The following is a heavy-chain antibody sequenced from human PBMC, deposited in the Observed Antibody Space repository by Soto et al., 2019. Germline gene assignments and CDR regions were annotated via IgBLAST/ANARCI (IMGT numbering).Heavy chain of an antibody. Sequence: ASVKVSCKASGYTFTGYYMHWVRQAPGQGLEWMGWINPNSGGTNYAQKFQGRVTMTRDTSISTAYMELSRLRSDDTAVYYCARDGRSSWMHYDYYYGREVWGQGPTVSGS. J-gene: IGHJ6*02. D-gene: IGHD2-15*01. CDR1: GYTFTGYY. CDR2: INPNSGGT. CDR3: ARDGRSSWMHYDYYYGREV. V-gene: IGHV1-2*02.